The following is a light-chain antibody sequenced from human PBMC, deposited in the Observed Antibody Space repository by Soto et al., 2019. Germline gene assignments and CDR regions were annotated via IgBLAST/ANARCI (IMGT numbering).Light chain of an antibody. CDR2: GAS. Sequence: DIQLTQSPSFLSASVGGRVTITCRASQAISSHLAWYQQKPGKTPNLLIYGASNLESGVPSRFSGSGSGTEFTLTISSLQPDDFATYYCQQYNTFWTVGQGTKVDSK. J-gene: IGKJ1*01. V-gene: IGKV1-9*01. CDR3: QQYNTFWT. CDR1: QAISSH.